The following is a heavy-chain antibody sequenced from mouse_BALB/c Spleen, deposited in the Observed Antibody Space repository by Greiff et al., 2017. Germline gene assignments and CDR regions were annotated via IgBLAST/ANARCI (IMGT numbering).Heavy chain of an antibody. V-gene: IGHV1-87*01. D-gene: IGHD2-4*01. CDR1: GYTFTSYW. CDR2: IYPGDGDT. J-gene: IGHJ4*01. Sequence: VQLQESGAELARPGASVKLSCKASGYTFTSYWMQWVKQRPGQGLEWIGAIYPGDGDTRYTQKFKGKATLTADKSSSTAYMQLSSLASEDSAVYYCARVIYYDYGMDYWGQGTSVTVS. CDR3: ARVIYYDYGMDY.